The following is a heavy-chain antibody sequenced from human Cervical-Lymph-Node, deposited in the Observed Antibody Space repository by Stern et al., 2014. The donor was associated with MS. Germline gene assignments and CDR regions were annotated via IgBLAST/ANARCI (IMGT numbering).Heavy chain of an antibody. CDR3: ARYRLDSSHPLDY. D-gene: IGHD3-22*01. CDR2: IYYSGST. V-gene: IGHV4-61*01. Sequence: QVQLQESGPGLVKPSETLSLTCTVSGGSVSSGSYYWSWIRQPPGKGLEWIGYIYYSGSTNYNPSLKSRVTISVDTSTNKCYLKLSSVTAADTAVYYCARYRLDSSHPLDYWGQGTLVTVSS. J-gene: IGHJ4*02. CDR1: GGSVSSGSYY.